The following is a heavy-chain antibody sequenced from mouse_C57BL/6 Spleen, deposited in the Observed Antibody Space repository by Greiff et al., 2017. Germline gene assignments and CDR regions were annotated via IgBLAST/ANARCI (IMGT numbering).Heavy chain of an antibody. CDR1: GYTFTDYY. CDR3: ARFLDSSGYGFAY. CDR2: IYPGSGNT. Sequence: VQLQQSGAELVRPGASVKLSCKASGYTFTDYYINWVKQRPGQGLEWIARIYPGSGNTYYNEKFKGKATLTAEKSSSTAYMQLSSLTSEDSAVYFCARFLDSSGYGFAYWGQGTLVTVSA. D-gene: IGHD3-2*02. J-gene: IGHJ3*01. V-gene: IGHV1-76*01.